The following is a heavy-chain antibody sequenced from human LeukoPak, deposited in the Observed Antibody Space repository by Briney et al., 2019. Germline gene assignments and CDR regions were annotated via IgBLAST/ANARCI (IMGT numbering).Heavy chain of an antibody. D-gene: IGHD2/OR15-2a*01. CDR1: GFTFSNYG. V-gene: IGHV3-33*01. Sequence: GGSLRLSCAASGFTFSNYGMHWVRQAPGKGLEWVALIWYDGSNKYYTDSVKGRLTISRDNSKDTLFLQMNSLRAEDTAVYYCAREGPRGNSQFDYWGQGTLVTVST. CDR3: AREGPRGNSQFDY. CDR2: IWYDGSNK. J-gene: IGHJ4*02.